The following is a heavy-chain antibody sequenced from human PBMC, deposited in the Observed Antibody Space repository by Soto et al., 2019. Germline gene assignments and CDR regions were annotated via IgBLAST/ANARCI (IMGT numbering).Heavy chain of an antibody. D-gene: IGHD6-13*01. V-gene: IGHV4-30-2*03. Sequence: SETLSLTCAVSGGSISSGGYSWSWIRQPPGKGLEWIGTTYYGASSYYNPSLRSRITILLDASTNQLSLKLSSVTAADTAVYFCVRVAGSASWYETDSWGQGILVTVSS. CDR1: GGSISSGGYS. CDR2: TYYGASS. CDR3: VRVAGSASWYETDS. J-gene: IGHJ4*02.